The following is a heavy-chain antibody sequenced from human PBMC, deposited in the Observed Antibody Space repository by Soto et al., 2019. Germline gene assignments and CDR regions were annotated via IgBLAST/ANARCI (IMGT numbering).Heavy chain of an antibody. CDR2: IYYSGDT. J-gene: IGHJ6*03. Sequence: SETLSLTCTVSGGSISSYYWSWIRQPPGKGLEWIGYIYYSGDTNYNPSLRSRVTISVDTSKNQFSLKLSSVTAADTAVYYCARQTGYYYYMDVWGKGTTVTVSS. V-gene: IGHV4-59*08. CDR3: ARQTGYYYYMDV. CDR1: GGSISSYY.